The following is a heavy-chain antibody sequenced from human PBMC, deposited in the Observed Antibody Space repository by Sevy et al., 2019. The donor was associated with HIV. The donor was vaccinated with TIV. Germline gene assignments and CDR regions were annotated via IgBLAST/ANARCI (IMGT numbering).Heavy chain of an antibody. CDR2: IRYDGSNQ. CDR3: AKDTVRVGFCDY. J-gene: IGHJ4*02. V-gene: IGHV3-30*02. Sequence: GGSLRLSCAASGFSFSIHAMHWVRQAPGKGLEWVAFIRYDGSNQYYADSVKGRFTISRANSQTTLFLKMNSLRTKATAVYYCAKDTVRVGFCDYWGQGTLVTVSS. D-gene: IGHD4-4*01. CDR1: GFSFSIHA.